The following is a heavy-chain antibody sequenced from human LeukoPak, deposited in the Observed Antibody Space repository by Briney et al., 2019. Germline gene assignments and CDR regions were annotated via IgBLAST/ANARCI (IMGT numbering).Heavy chain of an antibody. CDR3: AKRRGLELLYYYYMDV. D-gene: IGHD1-7*01. CDR2: LDTGGAT. V-gene: IGHV3-53*01. Sequence: GGSLRLSCAVSGFTVRSHFMAWVRQAPGKGLEWVSVLDTGGATHYADSVKGRFTISRDNSKNTLYLQMNSLRAEDTAVYYCAKRRGLELLYYYYMDVWGKGTTVTVSS. CDR1: GFTVRSHF. J-gene: IGHJ6*03.